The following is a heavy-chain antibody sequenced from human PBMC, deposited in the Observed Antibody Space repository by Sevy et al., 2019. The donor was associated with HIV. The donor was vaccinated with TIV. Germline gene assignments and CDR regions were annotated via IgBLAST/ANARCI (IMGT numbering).Heavy chain of an antibody. CDR3: GKGGGGHYDPDEIGYYFYYYNMDV. CDR2: ISGSGTRT. J-gene: IGHJ6*03. CDR1: GFSFDSYG. Sequence: GGSLRLSCAVSGFSFDSYGMTWVRQAPGKGLEWVSGISGSGTRTYYADSVKGRFIISRDNSKNTLYLQMNGLRSEDPDIYYCGKGGGGHYDPDEIGYYFYYYNMDVWGKGTTVTVSS. D-gene: IGHD3-22*01. V-gene: IGHV3-23*01.